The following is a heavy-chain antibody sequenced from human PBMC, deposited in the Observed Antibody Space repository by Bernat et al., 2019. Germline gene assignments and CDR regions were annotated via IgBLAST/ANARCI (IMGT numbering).Heavy chain of an antibody. V-gene: IGHV4-39*01. D-gene: IGHD1-26*01. CDR3: ARLWSGSYPPGRYYYGTDV. CDR2: IYYSGST. Sequence: QLQLQESGPGLVKPSETLSLTCTVSGGSISSSSYYWGWIRQPPGKGLEWIGSIYYSGSTYYNPSLKSRVTISVDTSKNQFSLKLSSVTAADTAVYYCARLWSGSYPPGRYYYGTDVWGQGTTVTVSS. CDR1: GGSISSSSYY. J-gene: IGHJ6*02.